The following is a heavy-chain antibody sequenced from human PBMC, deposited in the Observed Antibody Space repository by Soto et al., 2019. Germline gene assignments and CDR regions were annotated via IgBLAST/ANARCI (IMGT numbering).Heavy chain of an antibody. CDR2: INAGNGNT. J-gene: IGHJ4*02. CDR3: AKSGITTEDTRGYYFY. Sequence: ASVKVSCKASGYTFTCYAMHWVRQAPGQRLEWMGWINAGNGNTKYSQKFQGRVTITRDTSASTAYMELSSLRAEDTAVYYCAKSGITTEDTRGYYFYWGPGTLVTVSS. D-gene: IGHD3-22*01. CDR1: GYTFTCYA. V-gene: IGHV1-3*01.